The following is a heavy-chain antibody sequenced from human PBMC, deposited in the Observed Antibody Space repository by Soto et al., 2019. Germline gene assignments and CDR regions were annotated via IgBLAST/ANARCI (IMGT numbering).Heavy chain of an antibody. D-gene: IGHD3-16*01. Sequence: QVQLQESGPGLVKPSQTLSLTCTVSGGSISSGGYYWSWIRQHPGKGLEWIGYIYYSGSTYYNPSPKRRVTLSVDTSKNQFSLKLSSVTAADTAVYYCARGGGLMHLFDYWGQGTLVTVSS. J-gene: IGHJ4*02. CDR2: IYYSGST. V-gene: IGHV4-31*03. CDR1: GGSISSGGYY. CDR3: ARGGGLMHLFDY.